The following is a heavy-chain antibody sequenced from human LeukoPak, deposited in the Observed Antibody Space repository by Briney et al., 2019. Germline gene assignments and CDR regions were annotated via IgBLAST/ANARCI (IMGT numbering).Heavy chain of an antibody. J-gene: IGHJ5*02. V-gene: IGHV1-2*06. Sequence: ASVKVSCKASGYTFTGYYMHWVRQASGQGLEWMGRINPNSGGTNYAQKFQGRVTMTRDTSISTAYMGLSRLRSDDTAVYYCATLTGFSYGNNWFDPWGQGTLVTVSS. CDR2: INPNSGGT. CDR3: ATLTGFSYGNNWFDP. CDR1: GYTFTGYY. D-gene: IGHD5-18*01.